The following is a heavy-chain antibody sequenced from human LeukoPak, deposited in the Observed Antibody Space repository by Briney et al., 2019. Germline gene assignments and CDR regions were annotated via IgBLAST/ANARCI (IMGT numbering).Heavy chain of an antibody. D-gene: IGHD6-13*01. CDR1: GFAFDDYT. V-gene: IGHV3-43*01. J-gene: IGHJ4*02. Sequence: GGSLRLSCAASGFAFDDYTMYWVRHPPGRGLEWVSLINWDGTGTNYADSVMGRFTIFRDNSKNSLYLQMNSLRTEDTALYYCAKAVRSSSSWFDYWGLGTLVTVSS. CDR3: AKAVRSSSSWFDY. CDR2: INWDGTGT.